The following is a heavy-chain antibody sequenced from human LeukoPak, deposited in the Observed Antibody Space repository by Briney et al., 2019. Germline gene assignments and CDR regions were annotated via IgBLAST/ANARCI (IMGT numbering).Heavy chain of an antibody. CDR1: GGSISSSSYY. J-gene: IGHJ6*03. CDR2: INSDGSST. V-gene: IGHV3-74*01. CDR3: ARVSEEPEDRGYSYGRYYYYMDV. Sequence: ETLSLTCTVSGGSISSSSYYWGWIRQPPGKGLEWVSRINSDGSSTSYADSVKGRFTISRDNAKNTLYLQMNSLRAEDTAVYYCARVSEEPEDRGYSYGRYYYYMDVWGKGTTVTVSS. D-gene: IGHD5-18*01.